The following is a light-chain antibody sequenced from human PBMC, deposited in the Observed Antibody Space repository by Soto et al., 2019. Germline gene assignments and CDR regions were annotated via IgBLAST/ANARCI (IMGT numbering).Light chain of an antibody. J-gene: IGKJ1*01. CDR3: QYHTNWPLT. CDR2: GAA. CDR1: QIVSSN. Sequence: QSHCTRTLYPGERAPLSCMARQIVSSNLAWYQQTPGQAPRLLIDGAAARATVIPARFSGSGAGTEFTLTISSLQSEDFAFYYLQYHTNWPLTFGQGTKVDIK. V-gene: IGKV3-15*01.